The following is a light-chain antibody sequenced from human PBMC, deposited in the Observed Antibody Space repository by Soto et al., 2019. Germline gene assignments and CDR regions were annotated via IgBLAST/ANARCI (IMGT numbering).Light chain of an antibody. CDR3: AAWDGAMNAWV. Sequence: QSVLTQSPSASATPGQRVTISCSGTTSNIGSNTVNWYQQLPRSAPKLLIYTNSQRPSGVADRFSGSKSGTSASLAISGLQSEDEADYYCAAWDGAMNAWVFGGGTKVTVL. V-gene: IGLV1-44*01. CDR1: TSNIGSNT. CDR2: TNS. J-gene: IGLJ3*02.